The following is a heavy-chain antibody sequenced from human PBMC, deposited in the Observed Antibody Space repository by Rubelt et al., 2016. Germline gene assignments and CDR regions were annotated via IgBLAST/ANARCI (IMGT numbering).Heavy chain of an antibody. D-gene: IGHD5-18*01. V-gene: IGHV4-30-2*01. Sequence: QLQLQESGSGLVKTSQTLSLTCAVSGGSVNSGGYSWSWIRQPPGKGLEWIGYIFHSGTTSYNPSLKSRVTISIDTSKNQFSLKLSSGTAAGTAVYYCARGNTALVSLNYWGQGTLVTVSS. CDR1: GGSVNSGGYS. CDR2: IFHSGTT. J-gene: IGHJ4*02. CDR3: ARGNTALVSLNY.